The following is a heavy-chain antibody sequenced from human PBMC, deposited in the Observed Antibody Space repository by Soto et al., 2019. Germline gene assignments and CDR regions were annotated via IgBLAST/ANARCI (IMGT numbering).Heavy chain of an antibody. CDR3: ARVRTVGMSGSPGDS. J-gene: IGHJ4*02. V-gene: IGHV4-38-2*01. CDR1: GYAISSGFY. Sequence: SETLSLTCDVSGYAISSGFYWAWIRQPPGKRLEWIGNIYHTGTTYYNPPLKSRVTMSVDTSKNQFSLRLSSVTAADTAVFYCARVRTVGMSGSPGDSWGQGTLVTVSP. CDR2: IYHTGTT. D-gene: IGHD3-10*01.